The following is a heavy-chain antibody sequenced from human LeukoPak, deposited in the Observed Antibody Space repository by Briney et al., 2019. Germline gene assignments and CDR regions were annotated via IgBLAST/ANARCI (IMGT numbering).Heavy chain of an antibody. V-gene: IGHV3-64*01. Sequence: GGSLRLSCATSGFTFSSYAMTWVRQAPGKGLEYVSAISSNGGSTYYANSVKGRFTISRDNSKNTLYLQMGSLRAEDMAVYYCAREQGYCSSTSCYHSDYWGQGTLVTVSS. CDR1: GFTFSSYA. J-gene: IGHJ4*02. CDR2: ISSNGGST. CDR3: AREQGYCSSTSCYHSDY. D-gene: IGHD2-2*01.